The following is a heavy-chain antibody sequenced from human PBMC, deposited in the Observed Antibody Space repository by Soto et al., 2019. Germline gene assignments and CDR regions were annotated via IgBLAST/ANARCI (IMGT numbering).Heavy chain of an antibody. CDR3: ARANQLPRPFDY. CDR2: INHSGST. J-gene: IGHJ4*02. V-gene: IGHV4-34*01. D-gene: IGHD2-2*01. CDR1: GGSFRGYY. Sequence: QVQLQQWGAGLLKPSETLSLTCAVYGGSFRGYYWSWIRQPPGKGLEWIGEINHSGSTNYNPSLKSRATIRAHTSKNQFSRKLSSVTAADTAVYYCARANQLPRPFDYWGQGTLVTVSS.